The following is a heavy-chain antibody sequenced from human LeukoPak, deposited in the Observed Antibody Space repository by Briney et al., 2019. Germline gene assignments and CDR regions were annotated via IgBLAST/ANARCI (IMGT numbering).Heavy chain of an antibody. V-gene: IGHV3-23*01. J-gene: IGHJ4*02. Sequence: GGSLRLSCAASGFTFSSYAMSWVRQAPGKGLEWVSCISYNGGSAHYADSVKGRFTVSRDNSKNTLYLQMNSLRAEDTAVYYCAKAYSSSNYWGQGTLVTVSS. CDR3: AKAYSSSNY. D-gene: IGHD6-6*01. CDR2: ISYNGGSA. CDR1: GFTFSSYA.